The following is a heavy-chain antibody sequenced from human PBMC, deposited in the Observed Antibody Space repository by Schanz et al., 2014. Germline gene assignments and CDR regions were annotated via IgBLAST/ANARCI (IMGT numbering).Heavy chain of an antibody. CDR2: INTKTGNP. J-gene: IGHJ4*02. D-gene: IGHD2-2*01. CDR3: ARGYCAGTSCPILDY. CDR1: GYSFSTYA. V-gene: IGHV7-4-1*02. Sequence: QVHLVQSESELKNPGASVKVSCKTSGYSFSTYAMNWVRQAPGQGLEWMGWINTKTGNPTYAQGFTGRFVFSLDTSVSTTHLQITNLKADDTAVYYCARGYCAGTSCPILDYWGQGTLVTVSS.